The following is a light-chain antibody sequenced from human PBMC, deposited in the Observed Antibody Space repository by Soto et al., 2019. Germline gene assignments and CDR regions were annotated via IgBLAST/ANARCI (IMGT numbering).Light chain of an antibody. CDR1: QSVSSN. V-gene: IGKV3-15*01. J-gene: IGKJ2*01. Sequence: EIVMTQSPATLSVSPGERAALSCRASQSVSSNFAWYQQKPGQAPRLLIYGASTRATGIPARFSGSGSGTDFTPTISSLQSEDFAVYYCQQYNNWPYTFGQGTKLEIK. CDR2: GAS. CDR3: QQYNNWPYT.